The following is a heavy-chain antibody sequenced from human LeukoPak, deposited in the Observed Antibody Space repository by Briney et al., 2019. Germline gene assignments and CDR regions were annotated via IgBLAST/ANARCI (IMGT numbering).Heavy chain of an antibody. Sequence: GGSLRLSCAASGFTFSYYVMSWVRQAPGKGLKWVSGISAGGGGTYYADSVKGRFTISRDNSKTTLYLQMNSLRAEDTAVYYCAKTEYSSGWDIFDYWGQGTLVTVSS. CDR1: GFTFSYYV. D-gene: IGHD6-19*01. V-gene: IGHV3-23*01. CDR3: AKTEYSSGWDIFDY. J-gene: IGHJ4*02. CDR2: ISAGGGGT.